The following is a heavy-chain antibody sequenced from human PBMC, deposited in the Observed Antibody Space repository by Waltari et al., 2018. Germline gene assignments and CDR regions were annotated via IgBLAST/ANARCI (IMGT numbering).Heavy chain of an antibody. CDR3: ARDARIPFDAFDI. J-gene: IGHJ3*02. V-gene: IGHV3-7*01. D-gene: IGHD6-6*01. CDR2: ITQDGSEK. Sequence: EVQLVESGGGLVQPGGSLRLSCAASGFTFSSYWMSWVRQAPGKGLEWVANITQDGSEKDYVDSVKGRFTISRDNAKNSLYLQMNSLRAEDTAVYYCARDARIPFDAFDIWGQGTMVTVSS. CDR1: GFTFSSYW.